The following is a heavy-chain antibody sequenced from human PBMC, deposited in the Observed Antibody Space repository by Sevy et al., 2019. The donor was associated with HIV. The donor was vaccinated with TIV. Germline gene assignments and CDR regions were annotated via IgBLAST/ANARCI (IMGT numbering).Heavy chain of an antibody. Sequence: ASVKVSCKVSGYTLTKLSMHWVRQTPGKGLEWMTTFDPEDGDPEDGKTIYAQKFLGRVTMTEDTSTDTVYMELSSLRSEDTAVYYCATTKDYYDSSGYPFDSWGQGTLVTVSS. CDR1: GYTLTKLS. J-gene: IGHJ4*02. CDR2: FDPEDGDPEDGKT. D-gene: IGHD3-22*01. CDR3: ATTKDYYDSSGYPFDS. V-gene: IGHV1-24*01.